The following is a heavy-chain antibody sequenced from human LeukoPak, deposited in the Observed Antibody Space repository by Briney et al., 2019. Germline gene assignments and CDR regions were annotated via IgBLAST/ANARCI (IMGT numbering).Heavy chain of an antibody. Sequence: PSETLSLTCAVYGGSFSGYYWSWIRQPPGKGLEWIGEINHSGSTNYNPSLKSRVTISVDTSKNHFSLRLSSVTAADTAVYYCASRKAIEKYNWFDPWGQGTLVTVSS. J-gene: IGHJ5*02. CDR1: GGSFSGYY. V-gene: IGHV4-34*01. CDR2: INHSGST. CDR3: ASRKAIEKYNWFDP.